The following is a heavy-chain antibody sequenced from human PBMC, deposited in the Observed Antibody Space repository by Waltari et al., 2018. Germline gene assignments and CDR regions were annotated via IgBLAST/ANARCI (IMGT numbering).Heavy chain of an antibody. CDR1: GYSISSGYY. CDR2: IYNSVST. CDR3: ASLYCSGGSCYSGGAFDI. V-gene: IGHV4-38-2*01. Sequence: QVQLQESGPGLVKPSETLSLTCAVSGYSISSGYYWGWIRQPPGKGLEWIGSIYNSVSTYSNPSLKSRVTISVDTSKTQFSLKLSSVTAADTAVYYCASLYCSGGSCYSGGAFDIWGQGTMVTVSS. J-gene: IGHJ3*02. D-gene: IGHD2-15*01.